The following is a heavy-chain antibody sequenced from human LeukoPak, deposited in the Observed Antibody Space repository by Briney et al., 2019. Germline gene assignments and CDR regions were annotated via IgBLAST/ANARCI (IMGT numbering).Heavy chain of an antibody. CDR1: GGSISSGSYY. CDR3: ARWGSMVRGSQRDY. D-gene: IGHD3-10*01. CDR2: IYTSGST. Sequence: SETLSLTCTVSGGSISSGSYYWSWIRQPAGKGLEWIGRIYTSGSTNYNPSLKSRVTISVDTSKNQFSLKLSSVTAADTAVYYCARWGSMVRGSQRDYWGQGTLVTVSS. J-gene: IGHJ4*02. V-gene: IGHV4-61*02.